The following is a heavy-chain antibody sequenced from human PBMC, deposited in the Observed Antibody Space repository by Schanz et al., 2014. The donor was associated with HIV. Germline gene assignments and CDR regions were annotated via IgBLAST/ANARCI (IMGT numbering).Heavy chain of an antibody. Sequence: EVQLLESGGGLVQPGGSRRLSCAASGFTFSNYAMSWVRQAPGKGLEWISHISFDGNIIYYADSVQGRFTISRDNAKNSLYMQMNSLRGDDTALYYCAKAYSTSRPYSMDIWGQGTTVTVSS. CDR2: ISFDGNII. CDR3: AKAYSTSRPYSMDI. D-gene: IGHD6-6*01. CDR1: GFTFSNYA. V-gene: IGHV3-48*04. J-gene: IGHJ6*02.